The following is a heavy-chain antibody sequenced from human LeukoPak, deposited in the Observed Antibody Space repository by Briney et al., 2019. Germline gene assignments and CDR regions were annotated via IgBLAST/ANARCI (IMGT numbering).Heavy chain of an antibody. CDR3: TRWSLLWFGELFDY. V-gene: IGHV3-49*04. J-gene: IGHJ4*02. D-gene: IGHD3-10*01. CDR2: IRSKTYGGTT. CDR1: GFTFGDYA. Sequence: GGSLRLSCTASGFTFGDYAMSWVRQAPGKGREGVGFIRSKTYGGTTEYAASVKVRFTISRDDSKSIAYLKMNSLKTEDTAVYYCTRWSLLWFGELFDYWGQGTLVTVSS.